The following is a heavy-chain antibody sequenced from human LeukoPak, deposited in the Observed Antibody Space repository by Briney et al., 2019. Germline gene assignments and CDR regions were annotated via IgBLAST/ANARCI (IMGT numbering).Heavy chain of an antibody. CDR2: ISGSGGST. Sequence: GGSLRLSCAASGFTLSSYAMSWVRQAPGKGLEWVSAISGSGGSTYYADSAKGRFTISRDNSKNTLHLQMNSLRAEDTAVYYCAKDRPPRSGYCSGTSCPEYWGQGTLVTVSS. V-gene: IGHV3-23*01. D-gene: IGHD2-2*03. CDR3: AKDRPPRSGYCSGTSCPEY. CDR1: GFTLSSYA. J-gene: IGHJ4*02.